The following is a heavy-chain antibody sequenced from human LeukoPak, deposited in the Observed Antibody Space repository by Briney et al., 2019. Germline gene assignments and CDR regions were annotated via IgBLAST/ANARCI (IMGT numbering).Heavy chain of an antibody. Sequence: PSETLSLTCAVYGGSFSGYYWSWIRQPPGKGLEWIGYIYYSGSTNYNPSLKSRVTISVDTSKNQFSLKLSSVTAADTAVYYCAREYDSSGYYYDYWGQGTLVTVSS. V-gene: IGHV4-59*01. J-gene: IGHJ4*02. CDR3: AREYDSSGYYYDY. D-gene: IGHD3-22*01. CDR2: IYYSGST. CDR1: GGSFSGYY.